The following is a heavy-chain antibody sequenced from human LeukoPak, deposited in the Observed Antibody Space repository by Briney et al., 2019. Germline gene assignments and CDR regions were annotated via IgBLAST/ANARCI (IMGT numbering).Heavy chain of an antibody. CDR3: AREDYVWGSYCFDY. Sequence: SETLSLTCSVSGGFISSYFWNWIRQPAGKGLEWVGHIYDGGKTNYNPSLRGRATISVDTSSNQFSLELRSVTAADTAVYYCAREDYVWGSYCFDYWGQGTLVTVSS. CDR1: GGFISSYF. D-gene: IGHD3-16*01. J-gene: IGHJ4*02. CDR2: IYDGGKT. V-gene: IGHV4-4*07.